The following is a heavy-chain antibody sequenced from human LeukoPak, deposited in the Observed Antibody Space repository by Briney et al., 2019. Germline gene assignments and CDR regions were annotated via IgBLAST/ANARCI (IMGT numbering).Heavy chain of an antibody. D-gene: IGHD5-24*01. J-gene: IGHJ4*02. V-gene: IGHV3-7*01. CDR3: ARDGWRAINY. CDR1: GFTFSTYW. CDR2: IKEDGSDK. Sequence: GGSLRLSCEASGFTFSTYWMSWVRQAPGKGLEWVANIKEDGSDKNYVDSVRGRLTISRDNAKNSLYLQMNSLRVEDTAVYYCARDGWRAINYWGQGTLVTVS.